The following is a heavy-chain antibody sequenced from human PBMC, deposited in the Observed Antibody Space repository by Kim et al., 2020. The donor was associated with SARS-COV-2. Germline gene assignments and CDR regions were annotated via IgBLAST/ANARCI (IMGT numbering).Heavy chain of an antibody. CDR3: ARGLFPIVVVPAATMGGEIRGSAFDI. J-gene: IGHJ3*02. Sequence: SETLSLTCTVSGGSISSGGYYWSWIRQHPGKGLEWIGYIYYSGSTYYNPSLKSRVTISVDTSKNQFSLKLSSVTAADTAVYYCARGLFPIVVVPAATMGGEIRGSAFDIWGQGTMVTVSS. V-gene: IGHV4-31*03. CDR2: IYYSGST. CDR1: GGSISSGGYY. D-gene: IGHD2-2*01.